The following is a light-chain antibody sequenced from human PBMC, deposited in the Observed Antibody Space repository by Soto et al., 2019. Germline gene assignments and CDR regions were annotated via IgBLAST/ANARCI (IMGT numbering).Light chain of an antibody. CDR2: GAS. Sequence: EIVMTQSPATLSVSPGDRATLSCRASQSPRNNLAWFQQKPGQAPRLLLYGASTRATGIPARFSGSGSGTEFTLTISSLQSEDIATYFCQQANSFPLTFGQGTRLDIK. V-gene: IGKV3-15*01. J-gene: IGKJ5*01. CDR3: QQANSFPLT. CDR1: QSPRNN.